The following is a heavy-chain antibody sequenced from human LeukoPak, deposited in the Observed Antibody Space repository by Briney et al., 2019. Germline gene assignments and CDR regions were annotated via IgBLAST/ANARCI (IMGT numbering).Heavy chain of an antibody. V-gene: IGHV3-21*01. CDR1: GFTFSSYS. CDR3: ARDPYYYDSSGYYGEGFDY. D-gene: IGHD3-22*01. J-gene: IGHJ4*02. Sequence: PGGSLILSCAASGFTFSSYSMNWVRQAPGKGLEWVSYISSSRNYIFYADSVKGRFTISRDNAKNSLYLQMNSLRAEDTAVYYCARDPYYYDSSGYYGEGFDYWGQGTLVTVSS. CDR2: ISSSRNYI.